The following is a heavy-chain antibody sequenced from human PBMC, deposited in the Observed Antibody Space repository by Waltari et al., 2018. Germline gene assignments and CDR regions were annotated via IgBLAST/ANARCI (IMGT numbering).Heavy chain of an antibody. CDR1: GFTFSSSW. J-gene: IGHJ4*02. CDR2: TNEDGTAK. Sequence: EVQLVESGGGLVQPGGSLRLSCVASGFTFSSSWMSWVRQAPGKGLEWVANTNEDGTAKHYVDSVKGRFTISRDNAKNSLYRQMSDLRAEDTAVYYCARHWNWAWDYWGQGTLVTVSS. D-gene: IGHD1-7*01. V-gene: IGHV3-7*01. CDR3: ARHWNWAWDY.